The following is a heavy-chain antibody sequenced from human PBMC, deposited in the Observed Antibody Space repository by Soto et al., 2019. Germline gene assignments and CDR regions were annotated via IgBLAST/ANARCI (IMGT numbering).Heavy chain of an antibody. Sequence: PSETLSLTCTVSGGSISSYYWSWIRQPPGKGLEWIGEINHSGSTNYNPSLKSRVTISVDTSKNQFSLKLSSVTAADTAVYYCARGVAIDDSSGYGLDYWGQGTLVTVSS. J-gene: IGHJ4*02. D-gene: IGHD3-22*01. CDR1: GGSISSYY. CDR3: ARGVAIDDSSGYGLDY. V-gene: IGHV4-34*01. CDR2: INHSGST.